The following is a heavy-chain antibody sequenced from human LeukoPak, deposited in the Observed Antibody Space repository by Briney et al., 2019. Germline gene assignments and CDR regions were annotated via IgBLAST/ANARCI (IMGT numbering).Heavy chain of an antibody. Sequence: SVKVSCKASGGTVSSYAISWVRQAPGQGLEWMGGIIPIFGTANYAQKFQGRVTITADESTSTAYMELSSLRSEDTAVYYCARGLGYFDWLPYFDYWGQGTLVTVSS. J-gene: IGHJ4*02. CDR2: IIPIFGTA. D-gene: IGHD3-9*01. CDR3: ARGLGYFDWLPYFDY. CDR1: GGTVSSYA. V-gene: IGHV1-69*01.